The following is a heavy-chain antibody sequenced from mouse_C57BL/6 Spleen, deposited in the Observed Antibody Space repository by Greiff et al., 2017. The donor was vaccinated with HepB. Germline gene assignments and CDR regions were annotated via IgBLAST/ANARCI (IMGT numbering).Heavy chain of an antibody. V-gene: IGHV1-54*01. J-gene: IGHJ2*01. CDR3: ARSYYYGSSFDY. Sequence: VQLVESGAELVRPGTSVKVSCKASGYAFTNYLIEWVKQRPGQGLEWIGVINPGSGGTNYNEKFKGKATLTADKSSSTAYMQLSSLTSEDSAVYFCARSYYYGSSFDYWGQGTTLTVSS. CDR1: GYAFTNYL. CDR2: INPGSGGT. D-gene: IGHD1-1*01.